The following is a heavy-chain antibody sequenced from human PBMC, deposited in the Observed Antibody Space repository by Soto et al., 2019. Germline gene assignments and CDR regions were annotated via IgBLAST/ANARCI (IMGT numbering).Heavy chain of an antibody. CDR1: GGAIISVGYY. CDR3: ARAYPSYPYFDY. V-gene: IGHV4-31*03. Sequence: LSLTCTVCGGAIISVGYYWSWIRQHPGKGLGWIGYIYYSGSTYYNPSLKSRVTISVDTSKNQFSLKLSSVTAADTAVYYCARAYPSYPYFDYWGQGTLVTVSS. J-gene: IGHJ4*02. CDR2: IYYSGST. D-gene: IGHD1-26*01.